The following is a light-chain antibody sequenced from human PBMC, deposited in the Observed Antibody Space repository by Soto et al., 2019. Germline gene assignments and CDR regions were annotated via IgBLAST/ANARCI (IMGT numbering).Light chain of an antibody. CDR3: AAWDDRLNAVV. Sequence: QPVLTQPPSASGTPGQRVILSCSGSSSNIGMNTVDWYQQLPGTAPKLLIYSNSQRPSGVPDRFSGSKSGTSASLAISSLQSEDEADYYCAAWDDRLNAVVFGGGTKVTVL. V-gene: IGLV1-44*01. J-gene: IGLJ2*01. CDR1: SSNIGMNT. CDR2: SNS.